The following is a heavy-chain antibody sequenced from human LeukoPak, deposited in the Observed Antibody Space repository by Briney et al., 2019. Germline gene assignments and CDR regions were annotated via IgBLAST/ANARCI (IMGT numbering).Heavy chain of an antibody. D-gene: IGHD6-19*01. J-gene: IGHJ4*02. CDR3: AGASGWYPVDY. Sequence: PSETLSLTCTVSGGSISSYYWSWIRQPPGKGLEWIGYIYYSGSTNYNPSLKSRVTISVGTSKNQFSLKLSSVTAADTAVYYCAGASGWYPVDYWGQGTLVTVSS. CDR1: GGSISSYY. V-gene: IGHV4-59*01. CDR2: IYYSGST.